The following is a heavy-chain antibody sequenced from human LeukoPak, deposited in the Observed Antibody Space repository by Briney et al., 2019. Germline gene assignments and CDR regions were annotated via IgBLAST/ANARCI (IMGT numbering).Heavy chain of an antibody. CDR3: ARGRCGFYYFDY. J-gene: IGHJ4*02. CDR1: GGSIINYY. V-gene: IGHV4-59*01. D-gene: IGHD2-21*01. CDR2: IYYSGST. Sequence: PSETLSLTCPVSGGSIINYYWNWIRQPPGKGLEWIGQIYYSGSTNYNPSLKSRVTISVDTSKNQFSLKLSSVTAADTAIYYCARGRCGFYYFDYWGLGTMVTVSS.